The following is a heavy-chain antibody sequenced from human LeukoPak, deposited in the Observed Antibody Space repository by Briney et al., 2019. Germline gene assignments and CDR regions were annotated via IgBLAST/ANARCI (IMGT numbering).Heavy chain of an antibody. CDR2: IYHTGTT. V-gene: IGHV4-59*08. Sequence: SETLSLTCTVSGGSISNYYWSWIRRPPGQGLEWIGYIYHTGTTQYNPSLKSRVTISVDMSNNQFSLKLTSVTAADTALYYCARYCSGGSCYSGAFDIWGQGTMVTVSS. J-gene: IGHJ3*02. D-gene: IGHD2-15*01. CDR1: GGSISNYY. CDR3: ARYCSGGSCYSGAFDI.